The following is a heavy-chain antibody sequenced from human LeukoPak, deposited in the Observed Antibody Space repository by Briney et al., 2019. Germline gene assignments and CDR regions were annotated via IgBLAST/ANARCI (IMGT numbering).Heavy chain of an antibody. Sequence: GGSLRLSCAASGFTFSSYGMHWVRQAPGKGLEWVAVISYDGSNKYYADSVKGRFTISRGNSKNTLYLQMNSLRAEDTAVYYCARGDKGLRWGQGTLVTVSS. D-gene: IGHD2-21*01. CDR1: GFTFSSYG. CDR3: ARGDKGLR. CDR2: ISYDGSNK. V-gene: IGHV3-30*03. J-gene: IGHJ4*02.